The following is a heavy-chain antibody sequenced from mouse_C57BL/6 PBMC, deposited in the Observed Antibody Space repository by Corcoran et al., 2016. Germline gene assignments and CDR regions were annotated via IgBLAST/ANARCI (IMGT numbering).Heavy chain of an antibody. CDR2: INTYSGVP. V-gene: IGHV9-3*01. CDR3: ARAGGLAWFVY. D-gene: IGHD2-2*01. Sequence: QIQLVQSGPELKKPGETVKISCKASGYTFTTYGMSWVKQAPGKGLKWMGWINTYSGVPTYADDFKGRFAFSLETSASTAYLQINNLKNEDTATYFCARAGGLAWFVYWGQGTLVTVSA. J-gene: IGHJ3*01. CDR1: GYTFTTYG.